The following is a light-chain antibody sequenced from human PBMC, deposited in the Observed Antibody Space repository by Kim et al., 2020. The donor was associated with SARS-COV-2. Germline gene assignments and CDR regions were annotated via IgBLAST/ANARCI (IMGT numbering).Light chain of an antibody. Sequence: PGERATPSCRASQTVSSNSLAGYQQKPGQAPRLLIFSASSRANGIPDAFSGSGSGTDFSLTISRLEPEDFEVYYCQQSGSSPLTFGGGTKVDIK. CDR2: SAS. J-gene: IGKJ4*01. V-gene: IGKV3-20*01. CDR1: QTVSSNS. CDR3: QQSGSSPLT.